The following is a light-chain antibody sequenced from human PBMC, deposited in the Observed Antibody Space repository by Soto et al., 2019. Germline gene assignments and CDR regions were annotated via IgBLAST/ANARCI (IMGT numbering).Light chain of an antibody. J-gene: IGKJ3*01. CDR3: QQSYSTPLIT. CDR2: AAS. CDR1: QSISSY. V-gene: IGKV1-39*01. Sequence: DIQMTQSPSSLSASVGDRVTITCRASQSISSYLNWFQQKPGKAPKVLIYAASSLQSGFPSRFSGSGSGTDFTLTISSLQPEDFATYYCQQSYSTPLITFGPGTKVDIK.